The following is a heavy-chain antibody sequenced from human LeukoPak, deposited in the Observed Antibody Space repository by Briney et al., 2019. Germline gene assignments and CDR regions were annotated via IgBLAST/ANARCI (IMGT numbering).Heavy chain of an antibody. CDR1: GGSISSGSYY. CDR3: ARLGIAAAGTYYYYMDV. Sequence: PSETLSLTCTDSGGSISSGSYYWSWIRQPAGKGLEWIGRIYTSGSTNYNPSLKSRVTISVDTSKNQFSLKLSSVTAADTAVYYCARLGIAAAGTYYYYMDVWGKGTTVTVSS. V-gene: IGHV4-61*02. J-gene: IGHJ6*03. CDR2: IYTSGST. D-gene: IGHD6-13*01.